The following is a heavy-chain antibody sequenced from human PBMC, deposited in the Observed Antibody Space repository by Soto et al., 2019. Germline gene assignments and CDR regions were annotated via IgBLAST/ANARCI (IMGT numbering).Heavy chain of an antibody. CDR3: TKEAPGHFDY. V-gene: IGHV3-23*01. J-gene: IGHJ4*02. CDR2: ISGSGGYT. Sequence: EVQLLDSGGGLVQPGGSLRLSCAASGFTFSSYAMNWVRQAPGKGLEWVSVISGSGGYTYYADSVKGRFTISRDNSKNTLFLQMNSLRAEDTAIYYCTKEAPGHFDYWRQGTLVTVSS. CDR1: GFTFSSYA.